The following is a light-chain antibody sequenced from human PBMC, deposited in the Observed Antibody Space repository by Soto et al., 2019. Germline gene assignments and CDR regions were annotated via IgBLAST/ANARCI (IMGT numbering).Light chain of an antibody. V-gene: IGKV3-20*01. CDR2: GAS. CDR1: QSVSSSY. CDR3: QQWGT. Sequence: EIVLTQSPGTLSLSPGERATLSCRASQSVSSSYLAWYQQKPGQAPRLLIYGASSRATGIPDRFSGSGSGTDFTLTISRLEPEDFAVYYCQQWGTFGQGTKVELK. J-gene: IGKJ1*01.